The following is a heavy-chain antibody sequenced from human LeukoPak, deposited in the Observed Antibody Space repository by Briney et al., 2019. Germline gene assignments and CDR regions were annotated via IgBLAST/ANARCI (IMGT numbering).Heavy chain of an antibody. D-gene: IGHD3-22*01. Sequence: SETLSLTCSVSGGSIHSRSHLWGWIRQPPGKGLEWIGSIEDSGSTYYNPSLKSRVTTSIYTSKNQFSLELTSVTAADTAVYYGARVDSYDRSGHFDPWGQGTLVIVSS. CDR3: ARVDSYDRSGHFDP. CDR1: GGSIHSRSHL. J-gene: IGHJ5*02. V-gene: IGHV4-39*07. CDR2: IEDSGST.